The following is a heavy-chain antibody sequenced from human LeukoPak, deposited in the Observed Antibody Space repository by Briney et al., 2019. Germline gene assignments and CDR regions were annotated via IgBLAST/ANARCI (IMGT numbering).Heavy chain of an antibody. CDR1: GGSISSYY. Sequence: TSETLSLTCTVSGGSISSYYWSWIRQPPGKGLEWIGYISYSGSTSYNPSLKSRVTMSVDTSKNQFSLKLSSVTAADTAVYYCARLNNEFWYWGQGTLVTVSS. D-gene: IGHD3-3*01. V-gene: IGHV4-59*08. J-gene: IGHJ4*02. CDR3: ARLNNEFWY. CDR2: ISYSGST.